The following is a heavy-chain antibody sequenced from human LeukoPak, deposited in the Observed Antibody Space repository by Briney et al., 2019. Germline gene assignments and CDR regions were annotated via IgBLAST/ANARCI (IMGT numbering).Heavy chain of an antibody. V-gene: IGHV1-2*02. CDR2: INPNSGGT. CDR3: ARVYPYYYDSSGYYTFDY. D-gene: IGHD3-22*01. J-gene: IGHJ4*02. CDR1: GYTFTGYY. Sequence: ASVKVSCKASGYTFTGYYMHWVRQAPGQGLEWMGWINPNSGGTNYAQKFQGRVTMTRDTSISTAYMELSRLRSDDTAVYYCARVYPYYYDSSGYYTFDYWGQGTLVIVSS.